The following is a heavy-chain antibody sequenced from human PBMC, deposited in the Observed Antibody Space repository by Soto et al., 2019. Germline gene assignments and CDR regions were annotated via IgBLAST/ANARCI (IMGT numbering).Heavy chain of an antibody. V-gene: IGHV4-39*01. D-gene: IGHD3-16*01. J-gene: IGHJ5*02. CDR1: GGSSSSSTYS. CDR2: MHYSGAT. CDR3: ARQGSNSSRRLSWFDP. Sequence: PSETLSLTCTASGGSSSSSTYSWGWIRQPPGKGLEWIGSMHYSGATYYNPSLKSRVSISVDTSKSQFSLKLTFLTAADTAVYFCARQGSNSSRRLSWFDPWGQGTLVTVSS.